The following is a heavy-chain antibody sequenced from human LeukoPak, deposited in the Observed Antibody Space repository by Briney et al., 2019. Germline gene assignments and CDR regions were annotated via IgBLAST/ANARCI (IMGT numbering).Heavy chain of an antibody. V-gene: IGHV4-39*01. CDR2: IYYSGST. J-gene: IGHJ4*02. CDR3: ASLRERSYYARGFDY. CDR1: GGSISSSSYY. D-gene: IGHD1-26*01. Sequence: SETLSLTCTVSGGSISSSSYYWGWIRQTPGKGLEWIGSIYYSGSTFYSPSLKSRVTISVDTSKNQFSLKLSSATAADTAVYYCASLRERSYYARGFDYWGQGTLVTVSS.